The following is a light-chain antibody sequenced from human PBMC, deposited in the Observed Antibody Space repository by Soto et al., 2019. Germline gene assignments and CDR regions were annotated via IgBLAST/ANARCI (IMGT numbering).Light chain of an antibody. V-gene: IGKV3-20*01. CDR2: GAS. Sequence: EIVLTQSPGTLSLSPGDRATLSCRASQSVGSNYLAWYQQKPGQAPRLVLYGASSRAMGIPDRFSGSGAGTDFTLTISRLEPEDFAVYYCQHYGTSPPLTFGGGTKVELK. CDR1: QSVGSNY. J-gene: IGKJ4*01. CDR3: QHYGTSPPLT.